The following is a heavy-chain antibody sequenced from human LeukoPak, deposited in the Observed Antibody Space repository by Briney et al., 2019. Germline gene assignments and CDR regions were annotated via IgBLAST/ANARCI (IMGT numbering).Heavy chain of an antibody. CDR1: GGSINGYY. Sequence: SETLSLTCTVSGGSINGYYWSWIRQPPGKGLEWIGYIFYSGSANYKPSLYSRVTISVHTSKNQFSLKLTSVTAADTAEYHCARADGDYSWFDPWGQGTLVTVSS. J-gene: IGHJ5*02. CDR3: ARADGDYSWFDP. CDR2: IFYSGSA. D-gene: IGHD4-17*01. V-gene: IGHV4-59*01.